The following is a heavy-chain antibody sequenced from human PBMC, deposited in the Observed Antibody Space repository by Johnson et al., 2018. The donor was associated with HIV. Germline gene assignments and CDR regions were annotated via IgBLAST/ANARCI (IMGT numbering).Heavy chain of an antibody. CDR2: IYSGGST. CDR3: AKDPNPGGDAFDI. D-gene: IGHD1-14*01. V-gene: IGHV3-53*05. J-gene: IGHJ3*02. Sequence: PGKGLEWVSVIYSGGSTYYADSVKGRFTISRDNSKNTLYLQMNSLRAEDTAVYYCAKDPNPGGDAFDIWGQGTMVTVSS.